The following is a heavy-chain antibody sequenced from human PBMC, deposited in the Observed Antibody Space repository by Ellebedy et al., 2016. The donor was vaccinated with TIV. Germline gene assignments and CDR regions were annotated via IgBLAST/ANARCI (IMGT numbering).Heavy chain of an antibody. V-gene: IGHV1-46*01. CDR2: INPSGGST. CDR3: ARVMTTVLGMDV. CDR1: GYTFTSYY. Sequence: AASVKVSCKASGYTFTSYYMPWVRQAPGQGLEWMGIINPSGGSTSYAQKFQGRVTMTRDTSTSTVYMELSSLRSEDTAVYYCARVMTTVLGMDVWGQGTTVTVSS. J-gene: IGHJ6*02. D-gene: IGHD4-11*01.